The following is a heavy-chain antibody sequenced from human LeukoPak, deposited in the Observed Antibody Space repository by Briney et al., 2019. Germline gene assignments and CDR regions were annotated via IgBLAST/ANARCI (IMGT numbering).Heavy chain of an antibody. J-gene: IGHJ6*02. CDR1: GYTFTSYD. Sequence: GASVKVSCKASGYTFTSYDINWVRQATGQGLEWMGWMNPNSGNTGYAQKFQGRVTMTRNTSISTAYMELSSLRSEDTAVYYCARIRTSYCSSTSCYTNYYYYYGMDVWGQGTTVTVSS. V-gene: IGHV1-8*01. CDR3: ARIRTSYCSSTSCYTNYYYYYGMDV. CDR2: MNPNSGNT. D-gene: IGHD2-2*02.